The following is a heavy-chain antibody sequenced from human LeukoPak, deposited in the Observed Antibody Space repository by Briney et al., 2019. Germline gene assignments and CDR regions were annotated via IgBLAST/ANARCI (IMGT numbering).Heavy chain of an antibody. CDR1: GGSISSYY. CDR2: IYYTGSI. V-gene: IGHV4-59*01. CDR3: ARGGRTILGVVYLNY. D-gene: IGHD3-3*01. Sequence: PSETLSLTCTVSGGSISSYYWSWIRQPPGKGLEWIGYIYYTGSINYNPSLKSRVTISVDTSKNKFSLKLSSVTAADTAVYYCARGGRTILGVVYLNYWGQGILATASP. J-gene: IGHJ4*02.